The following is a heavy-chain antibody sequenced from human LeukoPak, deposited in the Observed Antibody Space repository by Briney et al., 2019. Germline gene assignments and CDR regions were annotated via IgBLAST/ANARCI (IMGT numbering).Heavy chain of an antibody. D-gene: IGHD3-10*01. Sequence: SETLSLTCTVSGGSIRSSYYYWGWIRQPPGKGLEWIGSIYDSGSTYYNPSLKSRVTISVDTSKNQFSLKLSSVTAADTAVYYCARDSGSSPEGLWGQGTLVTVSS. J-gene: IGHJ4*02. CDR3: ARDSGSSPEGL. V-gene: IGHV4-39*07. CDR1: GGSIRSSYYY. CDR2: IYDSGST.